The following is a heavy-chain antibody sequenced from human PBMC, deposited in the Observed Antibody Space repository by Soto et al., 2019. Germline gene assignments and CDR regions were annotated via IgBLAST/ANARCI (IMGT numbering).Heavy chain of an antibody. J-gene: IGHJ6*02. D-gene: IGHD2-8*01. V-gene: IGHV5-51*01. CDR3: ARQGSNGAYYYYGMDV. CDR1: GYRFSSYW. Sequence: GESLKISCKGSGYRFSSYWIAWVRQMPGKGLEWMGIIYPGDSDTIYSPSFEGQVTFSVDKSTSTAYLQWSGLKASDTAMYYCARQGSNGAYYYYGMDVWGQGTTVTVSS. CDR2: IYPGDSDT.